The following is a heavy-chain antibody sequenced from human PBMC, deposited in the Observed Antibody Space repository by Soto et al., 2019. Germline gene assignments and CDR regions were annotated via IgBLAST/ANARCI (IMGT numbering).Heavy chain of an antibody. D-gene: IGHD2-21*01. CDR1: GLTFSSYS. CDR2: ISSSGSTI. Sequence: EVQLVESGGGLVQRGGSLRLSCAASGLTFSSYSMNWVRQAPGKGLEWVSYISSSGSTIYYADSVKGRFTISRDNAKNSLYLQMYILRGEDTAVYNCAFGEASRYYYYGMVVWDQGTTITVSS. CDR3: AFGEASRYYYYGMVV. V-gene: IGHV3-48*01. J-gene: IGHJ6*02.